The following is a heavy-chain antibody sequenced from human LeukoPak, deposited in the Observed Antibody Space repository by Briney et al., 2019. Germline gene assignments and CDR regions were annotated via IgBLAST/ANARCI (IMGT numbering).Heavy chain of an antibody. CDR2: INPNSGGT. CDR3: AGDYGGNSSPFDY. J-gene: IGHJ4*02. D-gene: IGHD4-23*01. CDR1: GYTFTGYY. V-gene: IGHV1-2*02. Sequence: ASVKVSCKASGYTFTGYYMHWVRQAPGQGLEWMGWINPNSGGTNYAQKFQGRVTMTRDTSISTAYMELSRLRSDDTAVYYCAGDYGGNSSPFDYWGQGILVTVSS.